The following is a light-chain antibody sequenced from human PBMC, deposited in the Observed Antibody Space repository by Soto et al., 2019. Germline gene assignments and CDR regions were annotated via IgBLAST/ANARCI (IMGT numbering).Light chain of an antibody. J-gene: IGKJ1*01. CDR3: QQYNSYTT. CDR2: DAS. Sequence: DIQMTQSPSTLSASVGDRVTITCRASQSISSLLAWYQQKPGEAPKLLIYDASSLESGVPSRFSGSGSGTEFTLTISSLQPDDFATYYCQQYNSYTTFGQGTKVDIK. CDR1: QSISSL. V-gene: IGKV1-5*01.